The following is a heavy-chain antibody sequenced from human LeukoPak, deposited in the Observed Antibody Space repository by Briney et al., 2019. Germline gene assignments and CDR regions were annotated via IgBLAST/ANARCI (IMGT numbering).Heavy chain of an antibody. Sequence: SETLSLTCTVSGGSISSSSYYWGWIRQPPGEGLEWIGSIYYSGSTYYNPSLKSRVTISVDTSKNQFSLKLSSVTAADTAVYYCARLPDHADYWGQGALVTVSS. CDR2: IYYSGST. V-gene: IGHV4-39*01. CDR1: GGSISSSSYY. CDR3: ARLPDHADY. J-gene: IGHJ4*02. D-gene: IGHD1-14*01.